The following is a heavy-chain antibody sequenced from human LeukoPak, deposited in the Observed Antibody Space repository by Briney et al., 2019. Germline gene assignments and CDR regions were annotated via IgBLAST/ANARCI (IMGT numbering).Heavy chain of an antibody. CDR2: IYYSGST. J-gene: IGHJ5*02. V-gene: IGHV4-31*03. CDR3: ARGDSGGDWFDP. D-gene: IGHD1-26*01. Sequence: SETLSLTCTVSGGSISSGGYYWSWIRQHPGKGLEWIGYIYYSGSTYYNPSLKSRVTISVDTSKNQFSLKLSSVTAADMAVYYCARGDSGGDWFDPWGQGTLVTVSS. CDR1: GGSISSGGYY.